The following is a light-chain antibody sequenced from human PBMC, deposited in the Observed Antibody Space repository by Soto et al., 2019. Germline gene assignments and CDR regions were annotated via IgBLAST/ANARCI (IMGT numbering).Light chain of an antibody. V-gene: IGLV2-8*01. Sequence: QSALTQPPSASGSPGQSVTISCTGTSSDVGGYNYVSWYQQHPGKALKLMIYEVTKRPSGVPDRFSGSKSGNTASLTVSGLQAEDEADYYCCSYAGSNNLKVFGTGAKVTVL. CDR2: EVT. CDR3: CSYAGSNNLKV. CDR1: SSDVGGYNY. J-gene: IGLJ1*01.